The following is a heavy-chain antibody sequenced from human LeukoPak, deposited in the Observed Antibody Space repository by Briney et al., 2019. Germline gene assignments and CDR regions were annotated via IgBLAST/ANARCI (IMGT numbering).Heavy chain of an antibody. CDR3: ARVVSGAWIRLWLSGYFDY. J-gene: IGHJ4*02. CDR1: GFTFSSYW. V-gene: IGHV3-7*01. D-gene: IGHD5-18*01. CDR2: IKQDGSEK. Sequence: GGSLRLSCAASGFTFSSYWMSWVRQAPGKGLEWVANIKQDGSEKYYVDSVKGRFTISRDNAKNSLYLQMDSLRAEDTAVYYCARVVSGAWIRLWLSGYFDYWGQGTLVTVSS.